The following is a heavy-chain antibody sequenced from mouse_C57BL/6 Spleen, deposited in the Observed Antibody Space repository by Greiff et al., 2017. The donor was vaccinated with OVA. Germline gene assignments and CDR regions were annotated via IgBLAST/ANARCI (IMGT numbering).Heavy chain of an antibody. Sequence: QVQLQQPGAELVKPGASVKMSCKASGYTFTSYWITWVKQRPGQGLEWIGDIYPGSGSTNYNEKFKSKATLTVDTSSSTAYMQLSSLTSVDSAVYYGARGGYYGSLYYFDYWGQGTTLTVSS. CDR1: GYTFTSYW. J-gene: IGHJ2*01. CDR2: IYPGSGST. CDR3: ARGGYYGSLYYFDY. D-gene: IGHD2-1*01. V-gene: IGHV1-55*01.